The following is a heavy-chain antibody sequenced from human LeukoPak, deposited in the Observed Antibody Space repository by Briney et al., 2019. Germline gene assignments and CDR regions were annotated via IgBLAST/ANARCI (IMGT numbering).Heavy chain of an antibody. D-gene: IGHD6-19*01. J-gene: IGHJ5*02. CDR2: INHSGST. Sequence: PSETLSLTCAVYGGSFSGYYWSWIRQPPGKGLEWIGEINHSGSTNYNPSLKSRVTISVDTSKNQFSLKLSSVTAADTAVYYWARVTGGGWYWQFGFAPGGKETRVTVS. V-gene: IGHV4-34*01. CDR1: GGSFSGYY. CDR3: ARVTGGGWYWQFGFAP.